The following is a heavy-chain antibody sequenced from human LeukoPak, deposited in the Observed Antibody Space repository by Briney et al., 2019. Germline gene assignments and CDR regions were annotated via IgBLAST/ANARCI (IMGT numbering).Heavy chain of an antibody. J-gene: IGHJ3*02. V-gene: IGHV3-23*01. D-gene: IGHD6-13*01. CDR1: GFTFSNYA. Sequence: PGGSLRLSCAASGFTFSNYAMSWVRQAPGKGLECVSAISDSGDKTDYADSVRGRFTIYRDNSKDTLYLQMNSLRAEDTAVYYCAKAGYSSSWYRFDIWGQGTMVTVSS. CDR3: AKAGYSSSWYRFDI. CDR2: ISDSGDKT.